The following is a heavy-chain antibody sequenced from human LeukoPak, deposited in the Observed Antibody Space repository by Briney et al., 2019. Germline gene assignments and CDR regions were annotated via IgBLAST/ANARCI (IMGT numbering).Heavy chain of an antibody. Sequence: GSLRLSCAASGFTFSRNAMSWVRQAPGKGLEWIGSIYYSGSTYYSPSLKSRVTISVDTSKNQFSLKLSSVTAADTAVYYCARDGRLGESFDYWGQGTLVTVSS. CDR1: GFTFSRNA. CDR3: ARDGRLGESFDY. V-gene: IGHV4-39*07. D-gene: IGHD3-16*01. J-gene: IGHJ4*02. CDR2: IYYSGST.